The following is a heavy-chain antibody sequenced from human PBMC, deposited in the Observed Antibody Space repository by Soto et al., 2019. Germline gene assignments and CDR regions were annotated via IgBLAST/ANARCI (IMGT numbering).Heavy chain of an antibody. Sequence: GGSLRLSCAASGFTFSSYAMHWVRQAPGKGLEWVAVISYDGSNKHYADSVKGRFTISRDNSKNTLYLQMNSLRVEDTAVYYCARDFDWLLSIDHWGQGTLVTVSS. D-gene: IGHD3-9*01. CDR1: GFTFSSYA. CDR2: ISYDGSNK. V-gene: IGHV3-30-3*01. CDR3: ARDFDWLLSIDH. J-gene: IGHJ4*02.